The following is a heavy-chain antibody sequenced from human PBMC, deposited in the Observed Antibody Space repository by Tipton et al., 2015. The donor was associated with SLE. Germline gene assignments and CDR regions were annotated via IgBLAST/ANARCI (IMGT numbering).Heavy chain of an antibody. V-gene: IGHV4-59*08. CDR2: VYYSGST. D-gene: IGHD5-24*01. J-gene: IGHJ5*02. Sequence: LRLSCTVSGGSINNYYWSWIRQPPGKGLEWIGYVYYSGSTNYSPSLKSRVTISVDTSKNQFSLELSSGTAADTAVYYCARRGSYMGPLQAWGQGTLVTVSS. CDR1: GGSINNYY. CDR3: ARRGSYMGPLQA.